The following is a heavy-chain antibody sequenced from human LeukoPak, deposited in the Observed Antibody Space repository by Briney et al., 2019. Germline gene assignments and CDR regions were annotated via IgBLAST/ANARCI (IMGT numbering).Heavy chain of an antibody. Sequence: GGSLRLPCAASGFTFSSYAMSWVRQAPGKGLEWVSAISGSGGSTYYADSVKGRFTISRDNSKNTLYLQMNSLRAEDTAVYYCAKPMVACSGGSCLFAFDIWGQGTMVTVSS. V-gene: IGHV3-23*01. J-gene: IGHJ3*02. CDR1: GFTFSSYA. D-gene: IGHD2-15*01. CDR2: ISGSGGST. CDR3: AKPMVACSGGSCLFAFDI.